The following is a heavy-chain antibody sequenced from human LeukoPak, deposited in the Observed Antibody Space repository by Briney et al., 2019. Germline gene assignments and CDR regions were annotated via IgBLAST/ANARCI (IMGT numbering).Heavy chain of an antibody. CDR2: ISYDGSNK. CDR1: GFTFSSYG. CDR3: ARYDFWSEDYYYYMDV. D-gene: IGHD3-3*01. J-gene: IGHJ6*03. V-gene: IGHV3-30*03. Sequence: GGSLRLSCAASGFTFSSYGMHWVRQAPGKGLEWVAVISYDGSNKYYADSVKGRFTISRDNSKNTLYLQMNSLRAEDTAVYYCARYDFWSEDYYYYMDVWGKGTTVTVSS.